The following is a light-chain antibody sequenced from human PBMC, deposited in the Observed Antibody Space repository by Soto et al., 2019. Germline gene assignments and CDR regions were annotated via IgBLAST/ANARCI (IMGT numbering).Light chain of an antibody. CDR1: SSDVGGYNY. CDR3: SSYTSSSTPLGV. J-gene: IGLJ1*01. V-gene: IGLV2-14*01. CDR2: DVS. Sequence: QSALTQPATVSESPGQSITISCTGTSSDVGGYNYVSWYQQHPGKAPKLMIYDVSNRPSGVPNRFSGSKSGNTASLTISGLQAEDEADYYCSSYTSSSTPLGVFGTGTKLTVL.